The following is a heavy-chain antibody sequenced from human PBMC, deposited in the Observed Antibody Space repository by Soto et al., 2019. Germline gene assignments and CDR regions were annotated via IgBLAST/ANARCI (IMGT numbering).Heavy chain of an antibody. J-gene: IGHJ3*02. CDR1: GGSINNSGYY. Sequence: QVRLQESGPGLVKPSQTLSLTCLVSGGSINNSGYYWSWIRQYPGKGLEWIGHIYESGSTYYNPSLKTRITMSVDTSKTQFSLKLSSVTAADTAVYYCARDDYSGSGSNAYDIWGQGTMVTVSS. CDR3: ARDDYSGSGSNAYDI. V-gene: IGHV4-31*03. D-gene: IGHD3-10*01. CDR2: IYESGST.